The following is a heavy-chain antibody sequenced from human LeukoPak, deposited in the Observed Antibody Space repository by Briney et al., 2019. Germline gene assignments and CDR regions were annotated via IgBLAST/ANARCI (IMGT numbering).Heavy chain of an antibody. V-gene: IGHV1-3*01. CDR2: IDADNGDT. J-gene: IGHJ1*01. Sequence: GASVKVSCKASGYTFSGYAIHWVRQAPGQRFEWMGWIDADNGDTRYSQKFQGRVTITRDTPASTVYMGLSSLRSEDTAVYYCARGGDGYGGMTARYFQHWGQGTLVTVSS. CDR3: ARGGDGYGGMTARYFQH. CDR1: GYTFSGYA. D-gene: IGHD4-23*01.